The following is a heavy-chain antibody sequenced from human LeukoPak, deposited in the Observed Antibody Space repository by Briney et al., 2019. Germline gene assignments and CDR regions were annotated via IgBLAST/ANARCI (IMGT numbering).Heavy chain of an antibody. CDR1: GFTFSSYS. D-gene: IGHD6-13*01. V-gene: IGHV3-30*04. Sequence: GRSLGLSCAASGFTFSSYSMHWVRQAPGKGLEWVAVISYDGSDKNYADSVKGRFTISRDNYKNTLFLQMNSLRGEDTAVYYCARDPAAAGFDYWGQGTLVTVSS. CDR3: ARDPAAAGFDY. J-gene: IGHJ4*02. CDR2: ISYDGSDK.